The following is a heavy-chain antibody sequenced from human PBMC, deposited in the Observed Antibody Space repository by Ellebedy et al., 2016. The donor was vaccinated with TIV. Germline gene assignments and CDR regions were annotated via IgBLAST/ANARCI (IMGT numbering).Heavy chain of an antibody. CDR3: ARERDDYLDY. V-gene: IGHV3-21*01. CDR1: GFTFSSYS. Sequence: PGGSLRLSCAASGFTFSSYSMNWVRQAPGQGLEWVSSISSSSSYIYYADSVKGRFTISRDNAKNSLYLQMNSLGAEDTAVYYCARERDDYLDYWGQGTLVTVSS. CDR2: ISSSSSYI. D-gene: IGHD5-24*01. J-gene: IGHJ4*02.